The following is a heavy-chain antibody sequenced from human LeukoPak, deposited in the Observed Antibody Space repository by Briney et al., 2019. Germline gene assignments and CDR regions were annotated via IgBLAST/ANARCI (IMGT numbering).Heavy chain of an antibody. CDR1: GGSISSSSYY. CDR3: ARQRGDSSSWSPWFDP. J-gene: IGHJ5*02. Sequence: SETLSLTCTVSGGSISSSSYYWGWIRQPPGKAREWIGSIYYSGSTYYNPSLKSRVTISVDTSKNQFSLKLSSVTAADTAVYYCARQRGDSSSWSPWFDPWGQGTLVTVSS. CDR2: IYYSGST. D-gene: IGHD6-13*01. V-gene: IGHV4-39*01.